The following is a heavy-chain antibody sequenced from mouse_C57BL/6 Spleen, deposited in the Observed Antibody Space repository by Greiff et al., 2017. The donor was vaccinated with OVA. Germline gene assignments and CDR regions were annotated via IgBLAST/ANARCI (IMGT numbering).Heavy chain of an antibody. Sequence: QVQLQQSGAELVRPGSSVKLSCKASGYTFTSYWMDWVKQRPGQGLEWIGNIYPSDSETHYNQKFKDKATLTVDKSSSTAYMQLSSLTSEDSAVYYCARKFYDYDGGWFAYWGQGTLVTVSA. CDR1: GYTFTSYW. CDR2: IYPSDSET. V-gene: IGHV1-61*01. J-gene: IGHJ3*01. D-gene: IGHD2-4*01. CDR3: ARKFYDYDGGWFAY.